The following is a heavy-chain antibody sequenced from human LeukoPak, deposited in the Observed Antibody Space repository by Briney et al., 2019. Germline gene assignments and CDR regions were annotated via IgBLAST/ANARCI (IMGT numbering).Heavy chain of an antibody. J-gene: IGHJ6*04. CDR1: GFIFSSYG. CDR3: AELGITMIGGV. CDR2: IRYEGSKK. D-gene: IGHD3-10*02. V-gene: IGHV3-30*02. Sequence: GGSLRLSCAASGFIFSSYGMHWVRQAPGKGLEWVAFIRYEGSKKYYADSVKGRFTISRGNSKNTLYLQMNSLRAEDTAVYYCAELGITMIGGVWGKGTTVTISS.